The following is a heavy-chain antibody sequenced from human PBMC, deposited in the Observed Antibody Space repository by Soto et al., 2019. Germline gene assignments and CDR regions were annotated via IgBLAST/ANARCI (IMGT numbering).Heavy chain of an antibody. CDR2: INHSGST. J-gene: IGHJ6*02. Sequence: PSETLSLPCAVYGGSFSGYYWSWIRQPPGKGLEWIGEINHSGSTNYNPSLKSRVTISVDTSKNQFSLKLSSVTAADTAVYYCARVAHCSGGSCYSEMDYYYGMDVWGQGTTVTVSS. V-gene: IGHV4-34*01. CDR3: ARVAHCSGGSCYSEMDYYYGMDV. D-gene: IGHD2-15*01. CDR1: GGSFSGYY.